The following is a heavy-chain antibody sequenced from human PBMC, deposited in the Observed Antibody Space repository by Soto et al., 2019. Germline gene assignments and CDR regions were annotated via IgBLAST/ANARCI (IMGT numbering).Heavy chain of an antibody. Sequence: SETLSLTCTVSGGSISSGDYYWSWIRQPPGKGLEWIGYIYYSGSTYYNPSLKSRVTISVDTSKNQFSLKLSSVTAADTAVYYCARVQRSTYGMDVWGQGTTVTVSS. V-gene: IGHV4-30-4*01. CDR3: ARVQRSTYGMDV. CDR2: IYYSGST. D-gene: IGHD6-25*01. CDR1: GGSISSGDYY. J-gene: IGHJ6*02.